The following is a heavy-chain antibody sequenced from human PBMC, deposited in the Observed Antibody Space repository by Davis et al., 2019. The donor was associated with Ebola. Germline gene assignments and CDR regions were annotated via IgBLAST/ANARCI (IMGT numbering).Heavy chain of an antibody. V-gene: IGHV4-30-4*08. J-gene: IGHJ5*02. CDR1: GGSISSGDHS. CDR2: IYYSGHT. Sequence: PSETLSLTCSVSGGSISSGDHSWNWIRQTPGKGLEWIGYIYYSGHTYYNPSLKSRVIISVDMSKNQFSLKLSSMTAADTAVYYCARAPIAGAGTRWGTRWFDPWGQGTLVTVSS. CDR3: ARAPIAGAGTRWGTRWFDP. D-gene: IGHD6-13*01.